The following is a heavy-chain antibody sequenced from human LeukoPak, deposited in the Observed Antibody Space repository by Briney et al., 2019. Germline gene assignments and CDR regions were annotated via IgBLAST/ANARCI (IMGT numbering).Heavy chain of an antibody. CDR2: IYYSGST. CDR1: GGSISSSSYY. V-gene: IGHV4-39*07. CDR3: ASPLDYYDDDAFDI. J-gene: IGHJ3*02. D-gene: IGHD3-22*01. Sequence: SETLSLTCTVSGGSISSSSYYWGWIRQPPGKGLEWIGSIYYSGSTYYNPSLKSRVTISVDTSKNQFSLKLSSATAADTAVYYCASPLDYYDDDAFDIWGQGTMVTVSS.